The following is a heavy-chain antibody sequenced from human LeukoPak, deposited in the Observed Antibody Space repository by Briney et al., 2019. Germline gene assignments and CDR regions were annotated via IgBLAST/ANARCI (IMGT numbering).Heavy chain of an antibody. CDR3: ARFAYCGSGCWYYFDY. V-gene: IGHV4-4*09. CDR2: IYQTGGT. D-gene: IGHD2-21*02. CDR1: GGFISSYY. Sequence: SETLSLTCTVSGGFISSYYWSWIRQSPGKGLEWIGYIYQTGGTNYTPSLKSRVTMSVDTSKNQFSLKLNSVTAADTAVYFCARFAYCGSGCWYYFDYWGQGALVTVSS. J-gene: IGHJ4*02.